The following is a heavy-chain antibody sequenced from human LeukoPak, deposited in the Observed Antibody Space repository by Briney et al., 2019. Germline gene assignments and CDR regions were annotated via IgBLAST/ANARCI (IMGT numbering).Heavy chain of an antibody. V-gene: IGHV4-34*01. CDR1: GGSFSGYY. CDR2: INHSGST. D-gene: IGHD3-16*01. Sequence: KASETLSLTCAVYGGSFSGYYWSWIRQPPGKGLEWIGEINHSGSTNYNPSLKGRVTISVDRSKNQFSLKLSSVTAADTAVYYCARGGGDYYMDVWGKGTTVTVSS. J-gene: IGHJ6*03. CDR3: ARGGGDYYMDV.